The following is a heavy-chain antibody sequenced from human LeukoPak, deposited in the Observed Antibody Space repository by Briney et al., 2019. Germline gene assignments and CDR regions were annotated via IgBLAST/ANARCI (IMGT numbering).Heavy chain of an antibody. D-gene: IGHD5-12*01. J-gene: IGHJ5*01. CDR1: GGSISGTNW. Sequence: PSETLSLTCGVSGGSISGTNWWSWVRQPPGQGLEWIGYIYNSGSTNYNPSLKSRVTISVDTSKNQFSLKVSSVTAADTAVYYCARVSGYVDSWGQGTLVTVSS. CDR2: IYNSGST. CDR3: ARVSGYVDS. V-gene: IGHV4-4*02.